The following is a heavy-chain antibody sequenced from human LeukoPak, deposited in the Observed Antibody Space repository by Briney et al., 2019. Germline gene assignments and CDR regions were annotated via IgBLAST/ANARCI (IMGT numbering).Heavy chain of an antibody. CDR1: GFTFSSYG. Sequence: PGGSLRLSCAASGFTFSSYGMHWVRQAPGKGLVWVSRMNSDGSTTTYADSVKGRFTISRDNAKNTLYLQMNSLRAEDTAVYYCARDFGWLQDCWGQGTLVTVSS. CDR3: ARDFGWLQDC. V-gene: IGHV3-74*01. CDR2: MNSDGSTT. J-gene: IGHJ4*02. D-gene: IGHD5-24*01.